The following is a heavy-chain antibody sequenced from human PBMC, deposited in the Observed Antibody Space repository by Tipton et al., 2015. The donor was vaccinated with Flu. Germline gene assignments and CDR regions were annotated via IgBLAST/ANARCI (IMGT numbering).Heavy chain of an antibody. CDR1: GGSISSGSYY. CDR3: ARVDRVGAFDI. D-gene: IGHD1-14*01. CDR2: IYTSGST. J-gene: IGHJ3*02. V-gene: IGHV4-61*02. Sequence: TLSLTCTVSGGSISSGSYYWSWIRQPAGKGLEWIGRIYTSGSTNYNPSLKSRVTMSVDTSKNQFSLKLSSVTAADTAVYYCARVDRVGAFDIWGQGTMVTVSS.